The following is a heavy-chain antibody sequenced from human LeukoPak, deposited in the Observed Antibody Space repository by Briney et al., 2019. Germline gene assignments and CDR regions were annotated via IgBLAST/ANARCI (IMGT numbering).Heavy chain of an antibody. CDR3: ARDSDGWLAHTPNWFDP. CDR2: ISPSGGIT. J-gene: IGHJ5*02. D-gene: IGHD6-19*01. Sequence: PGGTLRLSCAASGFTFSTYGMNWVRQAPGKGLEWVSGISPSGGITYYADSVKGRFTISRDNAKNSLYLQMNSLRAEDTAVYYCARDSDGWLAHTPNWFDPWGQGTLVTVSS. V-gene: IGHV3-48*03. CDR1: GFTFSTYG.